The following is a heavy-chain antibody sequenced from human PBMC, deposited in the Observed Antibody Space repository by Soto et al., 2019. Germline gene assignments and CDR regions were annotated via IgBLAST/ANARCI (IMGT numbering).Heavy chain of an antibody. CDR1: GGSISSYY. CDR3: ASRVTMVREDIYYFDY. V-gene: IGHV4-59*01. CDR2: IYYSGST. J-gene: IGHJ4*02. Sequence: PSETLSLTCTVSGGSISSYYWSWIRQPPGKGLEWIGYIYYSGSTNCNPSLKSRVTISVDTSKNQFSLKLSSVTAADTAVYYCASRVTMVREDIYYFDYWGQGTLVTVS. D-gene: IGHD3-10*01.